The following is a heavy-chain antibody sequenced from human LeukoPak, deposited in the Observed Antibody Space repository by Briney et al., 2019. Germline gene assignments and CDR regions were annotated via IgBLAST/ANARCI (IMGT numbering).Heavy chain of an antibody. CDR1: GFTFSNYD. CDR2: IGSGGDT. J-gene: IGHJ3*02. Sequence: GGSLRLSCAASGFTFSNYDMHWVRQATGKGLEWVSAIGSGGDTYYPGSVKGRFTISRENAKNSLYLQMNSLRAGDTAVYYCARLRSAAFDIWGQGTMVTVSS. D-gene: IGHD4-17*01. V-gene: IGHV3-13*01. CDR3: ARLRSAAFDI.